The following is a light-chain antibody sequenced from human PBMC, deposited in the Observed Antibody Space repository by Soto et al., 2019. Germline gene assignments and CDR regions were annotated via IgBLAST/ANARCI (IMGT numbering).Light chain of an antibody. Sequence: GARANFTCRASQSISRKVAWYQKKPGKADKLRSDDASSLESGVPSRVSGRGSGTEFSLTISSLQPDDFATYYGQQYNSYSEAFGQGTKVDIK. CDR3: QQYNSYSEA. CDR2: DAS. J-gene: IGKJ1*01. V-gene: IGKV1-5*01. CDR1: QSISRK.